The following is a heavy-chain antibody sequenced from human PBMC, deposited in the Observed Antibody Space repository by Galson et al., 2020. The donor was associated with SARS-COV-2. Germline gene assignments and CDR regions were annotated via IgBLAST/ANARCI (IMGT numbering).Heavy chain of an antibody. V-gene: IGHV1-69*13. CDR2: IIPIFGTA. J-gene: IGHJ4*02. CDR3: ARHTLDYGDYGGRDY. CDR1: GGTFRSYA. D-gene: IGHD4-17*01. Sequence: SVKVSCQASGGTFRSYAISWVRQAPGQRLEWVGGIIPIFGTANYAQKFQGRVTITADESTSTAYMELSSLRSEDTAVYYWARHTLDYGDYGGRDYWGQGTLVTVSS.